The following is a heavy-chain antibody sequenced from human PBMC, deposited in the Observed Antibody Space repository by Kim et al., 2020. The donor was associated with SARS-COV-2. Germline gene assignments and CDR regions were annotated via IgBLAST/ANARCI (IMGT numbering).Heavy chain of an antibody. J-gene: IGHJ5*02. CDR3: APSRLRGSCFEP. CDR1: GFTFSSYA. CDR2: ISGSGGST. D-gene: IGHD3-16*01. Sequence: GGSLRLSCAASGFTFSSYAMSWVRQAPGKGLEWVSAISGSGGSTYYADSVKARFTISRDNSKNTLYLQMNSLRAEDTAVYYCAPSRLRGSCFEPWGHGTLVTVSS. V-gene: IGHV3-23*01.